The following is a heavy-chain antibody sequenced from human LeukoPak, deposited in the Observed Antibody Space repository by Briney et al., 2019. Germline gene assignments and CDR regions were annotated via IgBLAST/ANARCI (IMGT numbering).Heavy chain of an antibody. D-gene: IGHD6-25*01. Sequence: PGGSLILSCAASGFTFNIYAMSWVRQAPGKGLEWVSTIDYRGDATHYPDSVKGRFTISRDNSKNTLYLLMNSLRAEDTAVYYCVKDVGGPHFDYWGQGTLVTVSS. CDR1: GFTFNIYA. CDR2: IDYRGDAT. V-gene: IGHV3-23*01. CDR3: VKDVGGPHFDY. J-gene: IGHJ4*02.